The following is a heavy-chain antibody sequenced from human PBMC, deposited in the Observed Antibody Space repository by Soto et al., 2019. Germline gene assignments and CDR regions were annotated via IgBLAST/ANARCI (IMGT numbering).Heavy chain of an antibody. V-gene: IGHV6-1*01. D-gene: IGHD3-10*01. CDR2: TYYRSKWYN. J-gene: IGHJ5*02. CDR3: ERDINGPSQGSCPRSGFFDT. CDR1: RDSVSSNSAA. Sequence: SQILSLTRVISRDSVSSNSAAWNWIRQSPSRGLEWLGRTYYRSKWYNDYAVSVKSRITINPDTSKNQFSLQLKSVTPEDTAVYYCERDINGPSQGSCPRSGFFDTWGKGTLVTVSS.